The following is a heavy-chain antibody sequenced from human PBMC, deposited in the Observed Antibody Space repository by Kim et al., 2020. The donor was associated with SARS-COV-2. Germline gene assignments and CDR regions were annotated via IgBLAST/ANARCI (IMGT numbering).Heavy chain of an antibody. Sequence: GGSLRLSCAASGFTFSNYAMRWVRQTPGKGLEWVSGISGNGGSTYFAVSVKGRFAISRDNSKSTLYLQVSSLRAEDTAVYYCAKDPDYAGTTCDTVGAF. D-gene: IGHD3-16*01. V-gene: IGHV3-23*01. CDR3: AKDPDYAGTTCDTVGAF. J-gene: IGHJ3*01. CDR1: GFTFSNYA. CDR2: ISGNGGST.